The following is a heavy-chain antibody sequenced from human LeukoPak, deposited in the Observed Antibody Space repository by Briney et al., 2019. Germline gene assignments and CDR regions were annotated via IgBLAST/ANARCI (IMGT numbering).Heavy chain of an antibody. Sequence: PSETLSLTCAVSGGSFSSGGYYWRWIRHHPGKGLEWLACISYSGIAYYNPSLKSRLTISVYTSKNQFSLELSSVTAADTALYYCARVLYDYYFDYWGQGTLVTVSS. V-gene: IGHV4-31*11. CDR1: GGSFSSGGYY. CDR2: ISYSGIA. D-gene: IGHD2/OR15-2a*01. CDR3: ARVLYDYYFDY. J-gene: IGHJ4*02.